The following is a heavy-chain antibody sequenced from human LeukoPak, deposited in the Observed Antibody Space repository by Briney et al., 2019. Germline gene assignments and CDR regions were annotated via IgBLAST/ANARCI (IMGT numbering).Heavy chain of an antibody. J-gene: IGHJ6*02. CDR3: ARGYCSGGSCYSVGYYGMDV. CDR1: GFTFSNYD. V-gene: IGHV3-30*03. Sequence: GRSLRLSCAASGFTFSNYDMHWVRQAPGKGLEWVAVISYDGTNKYYADSVKGRFTISRDNSKSTLYLQMNSLRAEDTAVYNCARGYCSGGSCYSVGYYGMDVWGQGTTVTVSS. D-gene: IGHD2-15*01. CDR2: ISYDGTNK.